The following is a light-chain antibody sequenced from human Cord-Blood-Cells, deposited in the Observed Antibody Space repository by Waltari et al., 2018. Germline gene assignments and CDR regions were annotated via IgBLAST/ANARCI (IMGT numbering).Light chain of an antibody. CDR3: QQYNSYPWT. V-gene: IGKV1-5*01. CDR2: DAS. J-gene: IGKJ1*01. Sequence: DIQMTQSPPTLSASVGDRVTITCRASQSISSWLAWYQQTPGKAPKLLIYDASSLESGVPSRFSGSGSGTEFTLTISSLQPDDFATYYCQQYNSYPWTFGQGTKVEIK. CDR1: QSISSW.